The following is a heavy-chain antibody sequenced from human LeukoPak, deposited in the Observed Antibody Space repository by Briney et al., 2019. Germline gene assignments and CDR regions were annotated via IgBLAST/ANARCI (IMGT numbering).Heavy chain of an antibody. V-gene: IGHV3-74*01. CDR2: ISDADGSIT. Sequence: GGSLRLSRAASGFTVSSNYMSWVRQAPGKGLVWVSRISDADGSITDYADSVRGRFTISRDTAKNTLYLEMNSLGAEDTAVYYCARDLSGYSDYWGQGTLVTVSS. D-gene: IGHD2-15*01. CDR1: GFTVSSNY. J-gene: IGHJ4*02. CDR3: ARDLSGYSDY.